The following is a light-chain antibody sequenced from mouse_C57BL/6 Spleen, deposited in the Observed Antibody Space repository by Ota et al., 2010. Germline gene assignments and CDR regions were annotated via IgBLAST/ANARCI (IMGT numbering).Light chain of an antibody. CDR1: QGISSN. CDR2: HGT. CDR3: LQYASYPYT. V-gene: IGKV14-100*01. Sequence: DILMTQSPSSMSVSLGDTVSITCHASQGISSNIGWLQQKPGKSFKGLIYHGTNLEDGVPSRFSGSGSGADYSLTISSLESEDFADYYCLQYASYPYTFGGGTKLEIK. J-gene: IGKJ2*01.